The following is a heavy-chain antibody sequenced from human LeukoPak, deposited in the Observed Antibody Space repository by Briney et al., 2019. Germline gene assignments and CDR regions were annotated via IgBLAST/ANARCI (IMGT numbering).Heavy chain of an antibody. J-gene: IGHJ4*02. CDR2: VKPDGSEK. V-gene: IGHV3-7*01. CDR3: ANLWEMGY. D-gene: IGHD5-24*01. CDR1: GFSFSDYW. Sequence: PGGSLRLSCAASGFSFSDYWMSWVRQAPGKGLEWVANVKPDGSEKYYVDSVKGRFTISRDNARSSLYLQMDSPRAEDTAVYYCANLWEMGYWGQGTLVTVSS.